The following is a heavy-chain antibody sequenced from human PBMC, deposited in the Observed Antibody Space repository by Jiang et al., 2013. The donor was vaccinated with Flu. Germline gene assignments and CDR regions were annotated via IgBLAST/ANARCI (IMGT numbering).Heavy chain of an antibody. Sequence: GLVKPSGTLSLTCAVSGGSISSSNWWSWVRQPPGKGLEWIGEIYHSGSTYYNPSLKSRVTISVDTSKNQFSLKLSSVTAADTAVYYCARVWQQLAGGADYWGQGTLVTVSS. CDR2: IYHSGST. D-gene: IGHD6-13*01. CDR1: GGSISSSNW. V-gene: IGHV4-4*02. CDR3: ARVWQQLAGGADY. J-gene: IGHJ4*02.